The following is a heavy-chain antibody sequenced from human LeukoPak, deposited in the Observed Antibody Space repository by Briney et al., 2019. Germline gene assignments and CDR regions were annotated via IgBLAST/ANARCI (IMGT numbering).Heavy chain of an antibody. J-gene: IGHJ5*02. V-gene: IGHV3-21*05. CDR2: ISTGTYI. D-gene: IGHD5-18*01. CDR1: GFTFSRFE. CDR3: ARDRGVDTAMVNWFDP. Sequence: PGGSLRLSCVASGFTFSRFEMNWVRQAPGKGLEWISHISTGTYIAYTDSAKGRFTISRDNAKNSLYLQMNSLRAEDTALYYCARDRGVDTAMVNWFDPWGQGTLVTVSS.